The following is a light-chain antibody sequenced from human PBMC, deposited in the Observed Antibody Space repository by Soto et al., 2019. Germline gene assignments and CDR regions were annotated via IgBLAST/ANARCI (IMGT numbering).Light chain of an antibody. CDR2: KAS. J-gene: IGKJ2*01. CDR3: QQYNAHPYT. CDR1: QSIHSW. Sequence: DFPMTQSPSTLSASVGDRVTITCRASQSIHSWLAWYQQRPGRAPKLLIYKASTLQSGAPSRFSGSGSGTEFTLTISSMEPDDFATYYCQQYNAHPYTFGQGSKLEIK. V-gene: IGKV1-5*03.